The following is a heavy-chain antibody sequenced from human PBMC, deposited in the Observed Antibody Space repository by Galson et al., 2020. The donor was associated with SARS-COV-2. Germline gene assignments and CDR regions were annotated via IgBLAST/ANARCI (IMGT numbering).Heavy chain of an antibody. CDR1: GYTFTGYY. D-gene: IGHD3-10*01. J-gene: IGHJ4*02. CDR2: INPNSGGT. V-gene: IGHV1-2*02. Sequence: ASVKVSCKASGYTFTGYYMHWVRQAPGQGLEWMGWINPNSGGTNYAQKFQGRVTMTRDTSISTAYMELSRLRSDDTAVYYCARVPLPIRESFESLFYYGSGSYYRVAPGSDYWGQGTLVTVSS. CDR3: ARVPLPIRESFESLFYYGSGSYYRVAPGSDY.